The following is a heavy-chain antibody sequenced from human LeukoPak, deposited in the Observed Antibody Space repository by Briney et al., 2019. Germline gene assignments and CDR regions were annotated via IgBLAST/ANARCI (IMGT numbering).Heavy chain of an antibody. CDR2: IYYSGST. CDR1: GGSISSYY. Sequence: SETLSLTCTVSGGSISSYYWSWIRQPPGKGLEWIGYIYYSGSTNYNPSLKSRVTISVDTSKNQFSLKLSSVTAADTAVYYCARGPYLPSGFDPWGQGTLVTVSS. J-gene: IGHJ5*02. CDR3: ARGPYLPSGFDP. D-gene: IGHD2-21*01. V-gene: IGHV4-59*08.